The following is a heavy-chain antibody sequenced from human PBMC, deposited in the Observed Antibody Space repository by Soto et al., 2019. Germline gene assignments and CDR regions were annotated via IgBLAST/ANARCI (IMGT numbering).Heavy chain of an antibody. CDR2: ISGYNGNT. CDR3: ARGGQCTSTSCYRDFHRGRDV. V-gene: IGHV1-18*04. J-gene: IGHJ6*02. Sequence: QVQLVQSGTEVKRPGASVKVSCKASGYTFNSHGITWVRQAPGQGLEWMGWISGYNGNTNYEQKFLGRASMTTDTSSSTAYMELRGLRSDDTAVYYCARGGQCTSTSCYRDFHRGRDVWGQGTTVIVSS. CDR1: GYTFNSHG. D-gene: IGHD2-2*01.